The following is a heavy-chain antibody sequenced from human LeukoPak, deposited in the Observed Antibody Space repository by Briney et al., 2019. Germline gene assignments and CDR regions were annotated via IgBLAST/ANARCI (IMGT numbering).Heavy chain of an antibody. J-gene: IGHJ4*02. Sequence: TGGSLRLSCAAFGFTFSDYWMSWVRQAPGKGLEWVATIKDDGRDKYYVDSVKGRFTISRDNAKKSVYLQMSSLRDEDTAVYYCARDPLRRFDYWGQGTLVTVSS. CDR3: ARDPLRRFDY. CDR1: GFTFSDYW. CDR2: IKDDGRDK. V-gene: IGHV3-7*04.